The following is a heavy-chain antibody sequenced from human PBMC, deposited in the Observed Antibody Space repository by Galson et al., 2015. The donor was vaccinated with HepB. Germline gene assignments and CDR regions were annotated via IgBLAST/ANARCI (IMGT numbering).Heavy chain of an antibody. CDR3: AKDRMGDNGGNSEHFQH. J-gene: IGHJ1*01. CDR1: GFTFSSYG. Sequence: SLRLSCAASGFTFSSYGMHWVRQAPGKGLEWVAFIRYDGRNKNYGDSVMGRFTISRDNSKNTVYLQMNSLRTEDTAIYYCAKDRMGDNGGNSEHFQHWGRGTLLTVSS. D-gene: IGHD4-23*01. V-gene: IGHV3-30*02. CDR2: IRYDGRNK.